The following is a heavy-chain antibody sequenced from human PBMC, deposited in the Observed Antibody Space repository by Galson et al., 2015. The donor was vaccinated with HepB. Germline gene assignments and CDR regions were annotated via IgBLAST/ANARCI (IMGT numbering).Heavy chain of an antibody. J-gene: IGHJ4*02. CDR1: GFTFSSYS. D-gene: IGHD5-18*01. CDR2: ISSSSSYI. Sequence: SLRLSCAASGFTFSSYSMNWVRQAPGKGLEWVSSISSSSSYIYYADSVKGRFTISRDNAKNSLYLQMNSLRAEDTAVYYCAREDGYSYESQGPDYWGQGTLVTVSS. V-gene: IGHV3-21*01. CDR3: AREDGYSYESQGPDY.